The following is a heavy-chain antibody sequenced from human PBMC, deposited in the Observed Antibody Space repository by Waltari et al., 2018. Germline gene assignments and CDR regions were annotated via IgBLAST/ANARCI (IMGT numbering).Heavy chain of an antibody. D-gene: IGHD3-22*01. CDR2: IYSGGST. V-gene: IGHV3-53*01. J-gene: IGHJ4*02. Sequence: EVQLVESGGGLIQPGGSLRLSCAASGFTVSSNYMSWVRRAPGKGLEWVSVIYSGGSTYYADSVKGRFTISRDNSKNTLYLQMNSLRAEDTAVYYCATSLGIVVPQPTSLRYYFDYWGQGTLVTVSS. CDR3: ATSLGIVVPQPTSLRYYFDY. CDR1: GFTVSSNY.